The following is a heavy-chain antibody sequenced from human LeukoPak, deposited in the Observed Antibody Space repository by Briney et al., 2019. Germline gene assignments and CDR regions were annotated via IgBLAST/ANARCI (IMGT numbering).Heavy chain of an antibody. CDR2: INPSGGST. V-gene: IGHV1-46*01. Sequence: ASVKVSCKASGYTFTSYYMHWVRQAPGQGLEWVGIINPSGGSTSYAQKFQGRVTMTRDTSTSTVYMELSSLRSEDTAVYYCAREGVYYGSGSSNWFDPWGQGTLVTVS. D-gene: IGHD3-10*01. CDR1: GYTFTSYY. CDR3: AREGVYYGSGSSNWFDP. J-gene: IGHJ5*02.